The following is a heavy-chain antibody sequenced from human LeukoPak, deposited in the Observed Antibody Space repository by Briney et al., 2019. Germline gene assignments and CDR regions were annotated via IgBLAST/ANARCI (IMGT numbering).Heavy chain of an antibody. J-gene: IGHJ4*02. CDR3: ARATSLPIWYFDY. V-gene: IGHV1-69*13. CDR2: IIPIFGTA. Sequence: SVKVSCKASGYTFTSYGISWVRQAPGQGLEWMGGIIPIFGTANYAQKFQGRVTITADESTSTAYMELGSLRSEDTAVYYCARATSLPIWYFDYWGQGTLVTVSS. CDR1: GYTFTSYG.